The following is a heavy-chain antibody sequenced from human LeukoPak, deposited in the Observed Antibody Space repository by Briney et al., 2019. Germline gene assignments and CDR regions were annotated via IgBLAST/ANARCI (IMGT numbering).Heavy chain of an antibody. CDR1: GYTFTNYY. CDR3: AREGATGGIWNYYYYGMDV. Sequence: ASVKVSCKASGYTFTNYYMHWVRQAPGHGLEWMGRINPNSGGTNYAQKFQGRVTMTRDTSISTAYMELSRLRSDDTAVYYCAREGATGGIWNYYYYGMDVWGQGTTVTVSS. D-gene: IGHD1-26*01. J-gene: IGHJ6*02. CDR2: INPNSGGT. V-gene: IGHV1-2*06.